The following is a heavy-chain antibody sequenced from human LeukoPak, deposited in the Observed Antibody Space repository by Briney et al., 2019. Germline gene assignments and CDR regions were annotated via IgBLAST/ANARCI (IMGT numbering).Heavy chain of an antibody. CDR1: GFTFSSYE. CDR3: ARVRVTVTTLDY. Sequence: GGSLRLSCAASGFTFSSYEVIWVRQAPGKGLEWVSYISSSGSTMYYADSVKGRFTVSRDNAKNSLFLQMNSLRAEDTAVYYCARVRVTVTTLDYWGQGALVTVSS. CDR2: ISSSGSTM. J-gene: IGHJ4*02. V-gene: IGHV3-48*03. D-gene: IGHD4-17*01.